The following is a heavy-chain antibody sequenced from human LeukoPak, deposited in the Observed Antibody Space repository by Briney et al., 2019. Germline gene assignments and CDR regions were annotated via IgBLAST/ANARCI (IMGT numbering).Heavy chain of an antibody. CDR2: ISGSGGST. CDR3: AKGPIMITFGGVIGD. D-gene: IGHD3-16*02. V-gene: IGHV3-23*01. J-gene: IGHJ4*02. Sequence: GGSLRLSCAASGFTFSSYAMSWVCQAPGKGLEWVSAISGSGGSTYYADSVKGRFTISRDNSKNTLYLQMNSLRAEDTAVYYCAKGPIMITFGGVIGDWGQGTLVTVSS. CDR1: GFTFSSYA.